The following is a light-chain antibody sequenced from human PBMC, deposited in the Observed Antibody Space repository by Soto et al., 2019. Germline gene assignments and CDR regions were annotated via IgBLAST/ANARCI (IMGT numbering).Light chain of an antibody. V-gene: IGKV3-11*01. CDR1: QSVSSY. J-gene: IGKJ1*01. CDR2: DTS. Sequence: EIVLTQSPATLSLSPGERATLSCRASQSVSSYLAWYQQRPGQAPRLLIYDTSKRATGIPARFSGSGFGTDYTLTISDVQPEDFALYYCHQRQSWPRTFGQGTKVDIK. CDR3: HQRQSWPRT.